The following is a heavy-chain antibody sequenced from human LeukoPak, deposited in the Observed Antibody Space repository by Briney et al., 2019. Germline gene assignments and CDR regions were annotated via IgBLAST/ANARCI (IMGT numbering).Heavy chain of an antibody. CDR1: GFTFSTYW. Sequence: GESLRLSCAASGFTFSTYWVHWVRQAPGKGLEWVSSISSSSSYIYYADSVKGRFTISRDNAKNSLYLQMNSLRAEDTAVYYCARDLGVTSPWYFDYWGQGTLVTVSS. CDR2: ISSSSSYI. J-gene: IGHJ4*02. V-gene: IGHV3-21*01. CDR3: ARDLGVTSPWYFDY. D-gene: IGHD3-10*01.